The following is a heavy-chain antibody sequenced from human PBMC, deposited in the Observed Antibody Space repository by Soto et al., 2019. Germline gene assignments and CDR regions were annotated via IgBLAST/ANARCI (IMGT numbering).Heavy chain of an antibody. Sequence: SETLSLTCTVSGGSIKNGGYYWSWIRQPPGKGLEWIGYIYHSGSTYYNPSLKSRVTISVDTSKNQFSLKLSSVTAADTAVYYCARGLHSLFDYWGQGTLVTVSS. V-gene: IGHV4-30-2*05. CDR2: IYHSGST. D-gene: IGHD2-21*01. CDR1: GGSIKNGGYY. J-gene: IGHJ4*02. CDR3: ARGLHSLFDY.